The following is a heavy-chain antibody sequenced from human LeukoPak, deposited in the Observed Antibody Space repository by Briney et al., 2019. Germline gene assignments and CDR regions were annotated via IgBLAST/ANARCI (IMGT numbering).Heavy chain of an antibody. CDR3: AKINNNDDY. V-gene: IGHV3-30*18. Sequence: PGGSLRLSCAASGFTFTTFGIHWVRQAPGKGLEWVAAISPHGDIEYYTDSVKGRFTISRDNSKNMIYLQMNSLGGEDSAVYYCAKINNNDDYWGQGNLVTVSS. D-gene: IGHD1/OR15-1a*01. CDR2: ISPHGDIE. CDR1: GFTFTTFG. J-gene: IGHJ4*02.